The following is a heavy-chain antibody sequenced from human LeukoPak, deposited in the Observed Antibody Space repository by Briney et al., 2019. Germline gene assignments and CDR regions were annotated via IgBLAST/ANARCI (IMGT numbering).Heavy chain of an antibody. J-gene: IGHJ4*02. Sequence: PGGSLRLSCAASGFTFSTYTMNWVRQAPGKGLEWVSAISGSGGSTYYADSVKGRFTISRDNSKNTLYLQMNSLRAEDTAVYYCAKDPGDSSGYYYFDYWGQGTLVTVSS. V-gene: IGHV3-23*01. CDR2: ISGSGGST. CDR3: AKDPGDSSGYYYFDY. D-gene: IGHD3-22*01. CDR1: GFTFSTYT.